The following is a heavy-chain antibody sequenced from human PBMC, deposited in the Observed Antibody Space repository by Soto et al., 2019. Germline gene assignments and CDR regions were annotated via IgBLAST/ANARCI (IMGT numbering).Heavy chain of an antibody. CDR2: IIPVFGTA. V-gene: IGHV1-69*12. CDR1: GGTLRNYG. J-gene: IGHJ6*02. CDR3: SRGDATKIVVTTYYGMDV. Sequence: QVQLVQSGAEVKKPGSSVRVSCKASGGTLRNYGISWVRQAPGQGLEWMGGIIPVFGTANYAQKFQGRVTITASESTSTGYMEVTSLRSEDTAVYSCSRGDATKIVVTTYYGMDVWGQGTTVTVSS. D-gene: IGHD4-17*01.